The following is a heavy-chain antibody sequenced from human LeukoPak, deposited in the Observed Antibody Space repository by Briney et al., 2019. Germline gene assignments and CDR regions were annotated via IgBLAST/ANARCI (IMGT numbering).Heavy chain of an antibody. V-gene: IGHV3-66*02. D-gene: IGHD4-17*01. CDR2: IYSGGST. CDR3: ARQIYGDYISKDNWFVP. J-gene: IGHJ5*02. Sequence: GGSLRLSCAASGFTVSSNYMSWVRQAPGKGLEGVSVIYSGGSTYYADSVKGRFTISRDNPKNTLYLQMNSLRAEDTAVYYCARQIYGDYISKDNWFVPWGQGTLVTVSS. CDR1: GFTVSSNY.